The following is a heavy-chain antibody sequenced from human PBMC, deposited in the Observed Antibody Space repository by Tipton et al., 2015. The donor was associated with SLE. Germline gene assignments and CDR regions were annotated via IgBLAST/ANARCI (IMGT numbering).Heavy chain of an antibody. CDR1: GFTVSSNY. D-gene: IGHD1-1*01. CDR3: VRLLYNFEANYYYGMDV. Sequence: SLRLSCAASGFTVSSNYMTWVRQAPGKGLEWVSVIYSGGTTYYADSVKGRFTISRDNSKNTLYLQMNSLRPEDTAVYYCVRLLYNFEANYYYGMDVWGQGTPVTVSS. V-gene: IGHV3-53*05. CDR2: IYSGGTT. J-gene: IGHJ6*02.